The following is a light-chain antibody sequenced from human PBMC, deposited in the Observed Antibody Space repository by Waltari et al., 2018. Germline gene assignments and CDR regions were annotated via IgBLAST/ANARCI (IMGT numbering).Light chain of an antibody. J-gene: IGKJ3*01. V-gene: IGKV1-39*01. CDR2: GAS. CDR1: QSIRRY. Sequence: DTQMTQSPSSLSASIGDRVIITCRTSQSIRRYLSWYQQIPGKAPRVLIYGASTLQSGVPSRFSGSGSGTDFTLTISSLQPEDFATYYCQQSYSSPLTFGPGTKVDIK. CDR3: QQSYSSPLT.